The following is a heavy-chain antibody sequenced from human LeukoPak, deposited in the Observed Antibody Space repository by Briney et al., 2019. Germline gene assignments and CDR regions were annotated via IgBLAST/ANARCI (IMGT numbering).Heavy chain of an antibody. CDR1: GYTFTGYY. CDR2: INPNSGGT. Sequence: GASVKVSCKASGYTFTGYYMHWVRQAPGQGLEWMGRINPNSGGTNYAQKFQGRVTMTRDTSISTAYMELSRLRSDDTAVYYCAKVSYYYDSSGYLTDYYYYGMDVWGQGTTVTVSS. D-gene: IGHD3-22*01. V-gene: IGHV1-2*06. CDR3: AKVSYYYDSSGYLTDYYYYGMDV. J-gene: IGHJ6*02.